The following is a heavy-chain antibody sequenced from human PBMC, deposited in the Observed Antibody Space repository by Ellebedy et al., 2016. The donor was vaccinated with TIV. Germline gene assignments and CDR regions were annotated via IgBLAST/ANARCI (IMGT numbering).Heavy chain of an antibody. D-gene: IGHD2-21*02. V-gene: IGHV5-51*01. Sequence: GGSLRLSCKGSGYSFTSYWIGWVRQMPGKGLEWMGIIYPGDSDTRYSPSFQGQVTISADKSISTAYLQWSSLKASDTAMYYCARVGATAYCGGDCSIWGQGTMVTVSS. CDR1: GYSFTSYW. J-gene: IGHJ3*02. CDR3: ARVGATAYCGGDCSI. CDR2: IYPGDSDT.